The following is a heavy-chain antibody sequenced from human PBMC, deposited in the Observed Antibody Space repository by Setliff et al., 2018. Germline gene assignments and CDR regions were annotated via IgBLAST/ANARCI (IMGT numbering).Heavy chain of an antibody. CDR1: GGSISSGDYY. CDR2: VYSSGST. J-gene: IGHJ4*02. CDR3: ARESRYYYDNLGTLDY. V-gene: IGHV4-30-4*08. D-gene: IGHD3-22*01. Sequence: PSETLSLTCTVSGGSISSGDYYWSWIRQPPGKGLEWIGYVYSSGSTYYNPSLKSRVSISVDTSKNQFSLKLSSVTAADTAVYYCARESRYYYDNLGTLDYWGQGTLVTVSS.